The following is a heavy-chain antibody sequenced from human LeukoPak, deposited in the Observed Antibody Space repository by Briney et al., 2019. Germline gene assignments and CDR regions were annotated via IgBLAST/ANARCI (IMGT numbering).Heavy chain of an antibody. CDR2: VNDSGGT. CDR1: IDSFTNYY. J-gene: IGHJ4*02. D-gene: IGHD6-13*01. CDR3: AREGAWYRYFDY. Sequence: PSETLSLTCAVYIDSFTNYYWNWIRQTPGKGLEWIGEVNDSGGTNINPSLRSRVILSVDTSKNQFSLKLSSVTAADTAVYYCAREGAWYRYFDYWGQGTLVTVSS. V-gene: IGHV4-34*01.